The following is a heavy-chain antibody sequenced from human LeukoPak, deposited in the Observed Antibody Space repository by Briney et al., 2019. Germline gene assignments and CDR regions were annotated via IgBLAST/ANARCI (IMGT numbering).Heavy chain of an antibody. CDR2: FSYTGST. Sequence: SETLSLTCSVSGYSIRSGYYWGWIRQPPGKGLEGIGYFSYTGSTNYNPSLKSPVIISVDTSKNQFSLKLSSVTAADTAVYYCARVRGYSDYYYYMDVWGKGTTVTISS. D-gene: IGHD5-12*01. V-gene: IGHV4-38-2*02. CDR3: ARVRGYSDYYYYMDV. CDR1: GYSIRSGYY. J-gene: IGHJ6*03.